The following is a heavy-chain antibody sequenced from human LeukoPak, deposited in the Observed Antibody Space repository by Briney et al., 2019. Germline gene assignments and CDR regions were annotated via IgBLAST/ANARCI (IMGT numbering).Heavy chain of an antibody. CDR3: AAACPVYCSGGSCYFDAFDI. CDR1: GFTFTSSA. CDR2: IFVGSGNT. Sequence: GASVKVSCKASGFTFTSSAVQWVRQARGQRLEWIGWIFVGSGNTTYAKKLQERVTITRDMSTSTAYMELSSLRSEDTAVYYCAAACPVYCSGGSCYFDAFDIWGQGTMVTVSS. V-gene: IGHV1-58*01. D-gene: IGHD2-15*01. J-gene: IGHJ3*02.